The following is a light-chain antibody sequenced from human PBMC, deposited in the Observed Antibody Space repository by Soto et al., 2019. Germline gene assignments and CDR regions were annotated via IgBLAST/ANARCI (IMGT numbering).Light chain of an antibody. CDR1: QSVSSSY. CDR2: GAS. V-gene: IGKV3-20*01. CDR3: QQHSSSAWT. Sequence: EIVVTQSPGTLSLSPGERATLSCRASQSVSSSYSAWYQQKPGQAPRLLIYGASNRATGIPDRFSGSGSGTDFTLTISRLEPEDFGVYSWQQHSSSAWTFGQGTRVEIK. J-gene: IGKJ1*01.